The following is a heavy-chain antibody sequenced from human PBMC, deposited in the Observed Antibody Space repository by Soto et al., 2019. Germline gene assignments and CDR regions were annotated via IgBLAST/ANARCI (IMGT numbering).Heavy chain of an antibody. CDR1: GYTFTSYC. CDR2: ISAYNGNT. J-gene: IGHJ4*02. D-gene: IGHD3-10*01. V-gene: IGHV1-18*01. Sequence: ASVKVSCKASGYTFTSYCISWVRQAPGQGLEWMGWISAYNGNTNYAQKLQGRVTMTTDTSTSTAYMELRSLRSDDTAVYYCARDLGWFGELSLLSHREVPHFDYWGQGTLVTVSS. CDR3: ARDLGWFGELSLLSHREVPHFDY.